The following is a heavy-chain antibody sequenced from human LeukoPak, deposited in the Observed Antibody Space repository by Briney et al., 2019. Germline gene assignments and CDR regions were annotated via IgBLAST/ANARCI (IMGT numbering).Heavy chain of an antibody. J-gene: IGHJ3*02. CDR1: GFTFSSYA. D-gene: IGHD1-26*01. V-gene: IGHV3-21*01. Sequence: PGGSLRLSCAASGFTFSSYAMSWVRQAPGKGLEWVSSISSSSYIYYADSVKGRFIISRDNAKNSLYLQMNSLRAEDTAVYYCARHRFVVGATDAFDIWGQGTMVTVSS. CDR2: ISSSSYI. CDR3: ARHRFVVGATDAFDI.